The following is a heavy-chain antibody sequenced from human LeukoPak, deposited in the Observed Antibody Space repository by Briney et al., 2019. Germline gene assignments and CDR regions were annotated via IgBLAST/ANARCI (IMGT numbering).Heavy chain of an antibody. CDR3: ATGAVLWFGAADAFDI. Sequence: GASVKVSCKVSGYTLTELSMHWVRQAPGKGLEWMGGFDPEDGETIYAQKFQGRVTMTEDTSTDTAYMELSSLRSEDTAVYYCATGAVLWFGAADAFDIWGQGTMVIVSS. CDR1: GYTLTELS. V-gene: IGHV1-24*01. D-gene: IGHD3-10*01. CDR2: FDPEDGET. J-gene: IGHJ3*02.